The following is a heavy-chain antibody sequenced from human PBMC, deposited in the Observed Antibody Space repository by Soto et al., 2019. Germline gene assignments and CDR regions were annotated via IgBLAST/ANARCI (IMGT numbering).Heavy chain of an antibody. J-gene: IGHJ4*02. Sequence: QVQLVESGGGVVQPGRSLRLSCAASGFTFSTYGMHWVRQAPGKGLEWVAVISYDGVNKYYADSVKGRFTISRDNSKNTLYLQKNSQRAEDTAVYYCAKSVYNWNDGFFDYWGQGTLVTVSS. CDR3: AKSVYNWNDGFFDY. V-gene: IGHV3-30*18. CDR2: ISYDGVNK. CDR1: GFTFSTYG. D-gene: IGHD1-1*01.